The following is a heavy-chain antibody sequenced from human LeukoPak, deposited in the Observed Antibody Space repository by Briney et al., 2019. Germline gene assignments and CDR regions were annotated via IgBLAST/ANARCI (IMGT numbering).Heavy chain of an antibody. V-gene: IGHV3-21*01. Sequence: GGSLRLSCAASGFTFSSYSMNWVRQAPGKGLEWVSSISSSSSYIYYADSVKGRFTISRDNAKNPLYLQMNSLGAEDTAVYYCARDNDLLRYFDWPLDYWGQGTLVTVSS. CDR1: GFTFSSYS. D-gene: IGHD3-9*01. CDR3: ARDNDLLRYFDWPLDY. CDR2: ISSSSSYI. J-gene: IGHJ4*02.